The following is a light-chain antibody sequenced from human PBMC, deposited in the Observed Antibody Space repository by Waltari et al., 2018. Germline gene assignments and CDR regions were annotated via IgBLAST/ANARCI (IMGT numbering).Light chain of an antibody. Sequence: EIALTQSPITLSVSPGERATLSCRASQSVNSNLAWYKQKPGQAPRLLIYGASTRATDIPARISGSGSGTEFTLTISSLQSEDFAVYYCHQYNKWPFTFGPGTKVDIK. CDR2: GAS. CDR3: HQYNKWPFT. V-gene: IGKV3-15*01. J-gene: IGKJ3*01. CDR1: QSVNSN.